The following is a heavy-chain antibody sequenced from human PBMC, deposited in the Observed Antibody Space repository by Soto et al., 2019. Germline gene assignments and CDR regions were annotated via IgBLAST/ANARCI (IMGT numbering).Heavy chain of an antibody. CDR3: ARHGALIQLVPKRRPYYYAYGMDV. J-gene: IGHJ6*02. Sequence: QVQLVQSGAEVKQPGSSVKVSCKASGGTFSSYAINWVRQAPGQGLEWMGGIIPICGTANYAQKFQGRVTITADESTSTAYMELSRLRSEDTAMYYCARHGALIQLVPKRRPYYYAYGMDVWGQGTTVTVSS. D-gene: IGHD5-18*01. V-gene: IGHV1-69*01. CDR1: GGTFSSYA. CDR2: IIPICGTA.